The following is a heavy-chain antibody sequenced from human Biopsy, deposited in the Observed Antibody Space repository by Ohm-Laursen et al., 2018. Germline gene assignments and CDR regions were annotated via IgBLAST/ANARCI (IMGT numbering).Heavy chain of an antibody. CDR2: VYNGGIT. CDR1: GGSIICYY. J-gene: IGHJ5*02. CDR3: ARTPRDSFWSGSYKRGLWFDP. D-gene: IGHD3-3*01. Sequence: SRTLSLTCSVSGGSIICYYWTWIRQPPGKGLEWIGHVYNGGITNYNPSLKSRVTISEDTSKNQFSLQVNSVTAADTAVYYCARTPRDSFWSGSYKRGLWFDPWGQGTLVIVSS. V-gene: IGHV4-59*01.